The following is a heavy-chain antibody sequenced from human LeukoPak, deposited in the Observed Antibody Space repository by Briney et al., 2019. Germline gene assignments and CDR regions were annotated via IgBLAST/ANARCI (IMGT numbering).Heavy chain of an antibody. J-gene: IGHJ4*02. V-gene: IGHV1-2*02. CDR3: ASLVDYYDSSYDKCYFDY. CDR2: INPNSGGT. Sequence: ASVKVSCKASGYTFTGYYMHWVRQAPGQGLEWMGWINPNSGGTNYAQKFQGRVTMTRDTSISTAYMELSRLRSDDTAVYYCASLVDYYDSSYDKCYFDYWGQGTLVTVSS. D-gene: IGHD3-22*01. CDR1: GYTFTGYY.